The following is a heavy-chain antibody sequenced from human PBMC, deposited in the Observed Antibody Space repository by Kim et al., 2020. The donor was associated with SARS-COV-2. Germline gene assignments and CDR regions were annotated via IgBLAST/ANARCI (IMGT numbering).Heavy chain of an antibody. Sequence: ASVKVSCKASGYTFTGYYMHWVRQAPGQGLEWMGRINPNSGGTNYAQKFQGRVTMTRDTSISTAYMELSRLRSDDTAVYYCASVDYSNYGDFDYWGQGTLVTVSS. CDR3: ASVDYSNYGDFDY. J-gene: IGHJ4*02. V-gene: IGHV1-2*06. CDR2: INPNSGGT. CDR1: GYTFTGYY. D-gene: IGHD4-4*01.